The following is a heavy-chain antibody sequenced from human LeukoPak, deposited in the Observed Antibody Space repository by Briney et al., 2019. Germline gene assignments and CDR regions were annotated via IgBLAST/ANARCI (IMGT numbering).Heavy chain of an antibody. V-gene: IGHV4-30-4*08. Sequence: LRLSCAASGFTFSAYYMSWIRQPPGKGLEWIGYISYSGTTFYNPSLKSRVSISVDTSKNQFSLKLSSVTAADTAVYYCAVLLLRRATWDYWGQGTLVTVSS. CDR2: ISYSGTT. J-gene: IGHJ4*02. D-gene: IGHD1-26*01. CDR1: GFTFSAYY. CDR3: AVLLLRRATWDY.